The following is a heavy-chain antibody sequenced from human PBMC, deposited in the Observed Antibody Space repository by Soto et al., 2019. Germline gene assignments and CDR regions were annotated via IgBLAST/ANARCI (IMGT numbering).Heavy chain of an antibody. Sequence: EVQLLESGGGLVQPGGSLRLSCAASGFTCTNYVMRWVRQAPGKGLEWISTIGGSDGRTYYADSVKGRFTISKDNSKNTLDLQMNNLSAEDTAIYYCARRGSDYSYFDYWGQGTLVTVSS. CDR1: GFTCTNYV. V-gene: IGHV3-23*01. J-gene: IGHJ4*02. D-gene: IGHD3-16*01. CDR3: ARRGSDYSYFDY. CDR2: IGGSDGRT.